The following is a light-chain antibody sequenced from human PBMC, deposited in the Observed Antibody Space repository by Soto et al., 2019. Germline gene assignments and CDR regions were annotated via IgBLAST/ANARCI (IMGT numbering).Light chain of an antibody. CDR1: KLGDKY. J-gene: IGLJ2*01. CDR3: QAWDSSTVV. CDR2: QDS. V-gene: IGLV3-1*01. Sequence: SYELTQPPSVSASPGQTASITCSGDKLGDKYACWYQQKPGQSPVLVIYQDSKRPSGIPERFSGSNSGNTATLTISGTQAMDEADYYCQAWDSSTVVFGGGTNSPS.